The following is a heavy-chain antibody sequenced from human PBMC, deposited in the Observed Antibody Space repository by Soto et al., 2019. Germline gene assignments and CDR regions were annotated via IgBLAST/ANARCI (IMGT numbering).Heavy chain of an antibody. CDR2: IYYSGST. Sequence: SETLSLTCTVSGGSISSYYWSWIRQPPGKGLEWIGYIYYSGSTNYNPSLKSRVTISVDTSKNQFSLKLSSVTAADTAVYYCARHGRRLVVPAAEPSEYYYYYYMDVWGKGTTVTVSS. CDR3: ARHGRRLVVPAAEPSEYYYYYYMDV. CDR1: GGSISSYY. V-gene: IGHV4-59*08. J-gene: IGHJ6*03. D-gene: IGHD2-2*01.